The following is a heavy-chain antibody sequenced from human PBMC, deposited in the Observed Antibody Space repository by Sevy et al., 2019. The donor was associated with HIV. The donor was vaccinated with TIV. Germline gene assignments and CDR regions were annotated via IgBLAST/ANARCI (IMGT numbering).Heavy chain of an antibody. CDR1: GDTLRKHA. J-gene: IGHJ4*02. V-gene: IGHV1-69*13. CDR2: IIPTFDTA. Sequence: ASVKVSCKASGDTLRKHAISWVRQAPGKGLEWMGGIIPTFDTANFPRKFQDRVTITADESTSTVYMELSSLRSEDTAVYDCARAGENLYYSYYDYWGQGTLVTVSS. D-gene: IGHD3-10*01. CDR3: ARAGENLYYSYYDY.